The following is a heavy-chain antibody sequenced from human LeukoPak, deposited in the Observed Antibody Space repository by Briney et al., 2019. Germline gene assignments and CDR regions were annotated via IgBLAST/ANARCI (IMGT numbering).Heavy chain of an antibody. CDR3: ASPFSGAFDI. J-gene: IGHJ3*02. D-gene: IGHD3-10*01. V-gene: IGHV4-38-2*01. CDR2: IYHSGST. Sequence: SETLSLTCAVSGYSISSGYYWGWIRQPPGKGLEWIGSIYHSGSTYYNPSLKSRVTISVDTSKNQFSLKLSSVTATDTAVYYCASPFSGAFDIWGQGTMVTVSS. CDR1: GYSISSGYY.